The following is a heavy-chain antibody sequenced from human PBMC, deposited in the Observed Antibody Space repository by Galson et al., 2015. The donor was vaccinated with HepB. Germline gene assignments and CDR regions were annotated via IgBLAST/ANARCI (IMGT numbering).Heavy chain of an antibody. J-gene: IGHJ6*02. CDR1: GFTFSSYA. Sequence: SLRLSCAASGFTFSSYAMHWVRQAPGKGLEWVAVISYDGSNKYYADSVKGRFTISRDNSKNTLYLQMNSLRAEDTAVYYCARDRGVNVASSGSYGYYYYYGMDVWGQGTTVTVSS. D-gene: IGHD3-10*01. CDR3: ARDRGVNVASSGSYGYYYYYGMDV. CDR2: ISYDGSNK. V-gene: IGHV3-30*04.